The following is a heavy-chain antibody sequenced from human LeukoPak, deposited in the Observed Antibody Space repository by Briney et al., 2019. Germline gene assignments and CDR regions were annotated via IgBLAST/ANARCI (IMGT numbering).Heavy chain of an antibody. J-gene: IGHJ4*02. CDR3: ARTYDYLFYFDY. CDR1: GFTVSSNY. Sequence: GALRLSCAASGFTVSSNYMSWVRQAPGKGLEWVSVIYSGGSTYYADSVKGRFTISRDNSKNTLYLQMNSLRAEDTAIYYCARTYDYLFYFDYWGPGTLVTVSS. V-gene: IGHV3-53*01. CDR2: IYSGGST. D-gene: IGHD3-16*01.